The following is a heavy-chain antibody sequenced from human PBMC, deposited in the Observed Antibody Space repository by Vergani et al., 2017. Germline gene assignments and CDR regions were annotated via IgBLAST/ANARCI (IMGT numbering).Heavy chain of an antibody. Sequence: QVQLQESGPGLVKPSETLSLTCTVSGGSISSYYWSWIRQPPGKGLEWIGYIYYSGSTSSNPSLKSRVTISVDTSKNQVSLELSSVTAAGPAVYYFAGVFPRLEAAAGIPEVPLYFDYWGQGTLVTVSS. J-gene: IGHJ4*02. CDR2: IYYSGST. V-gene: IGHV4-59*01. D-gene: IGHD6-13*01. CDR1: GGSISSYY. CDR3: AGVFPRLEAAAGIPEVPLYFDY.